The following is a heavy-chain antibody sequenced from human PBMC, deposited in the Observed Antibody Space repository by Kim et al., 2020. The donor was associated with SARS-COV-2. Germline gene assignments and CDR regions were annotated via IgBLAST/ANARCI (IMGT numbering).Heavy chain of an antibody. CDR3: AREKAAPSHYDY. CDR2: VSSSGGGV. J-gene: IGHJ4*01. V-gene: IGHV3-21*06. Sequence: GGSLRLSCAGSGFAFRIYTMSWVRQTPGRGLEWVSSVSSSGGGVSFSESSMDRLTTSSDNLTDSLYLQLVNFLGDDAAVYFCAREKAAPSHYDY. CDR1: GFAFRIYT. D-gene: IGHD2-15*01.